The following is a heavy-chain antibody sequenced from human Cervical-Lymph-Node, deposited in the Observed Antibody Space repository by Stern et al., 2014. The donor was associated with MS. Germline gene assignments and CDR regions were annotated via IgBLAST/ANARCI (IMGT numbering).Heavy chain of an antibody. Sequence: VQLVQSGAEVKKPGSSVKVSCRAPGDTLSIYGISWVRQAPGQGLPRLGTIIPIFRTTHHAQQVQGRLTITADESTSTAYMELSGLRSEDTAIYYCARSHDYYALDVWGQGTTVIVSS. CDR3: ARSHDYYALDV. CDR2: IIPIFRTT. V-gene: IGHV1-69*18. J-gene: IGHJ6*02. CDR1: GDTLSIYG.